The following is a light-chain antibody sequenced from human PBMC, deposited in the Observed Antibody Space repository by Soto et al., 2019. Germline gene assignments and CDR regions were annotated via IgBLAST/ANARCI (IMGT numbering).Light chain of an antibody. CDR3: SSYTSSSTVV. CDR1: SSDVGSYNL. Sequence: QSVLTQPASVSGSPRQSVTISCTGTSSDVGSYNLVSWYQQHPGKAPKFMIYEVSNRPSGVSNRFSGSKSGNTASLTISGLQAEDEADYYCSSYTSSSTVVFGGGTQLTVL. V-gene: IGLV2-14*02. J-gene: IGLJ2*01. CDR2: EVS.